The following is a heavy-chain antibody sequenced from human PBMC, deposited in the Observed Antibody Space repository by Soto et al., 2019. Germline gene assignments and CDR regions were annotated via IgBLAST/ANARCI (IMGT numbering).Heavy chain of an antibody. J-gene: IGHJ5*02. D-gene: IGHD3-22*01. CDR1: GGSISRSSYY. V-gene: IGHV4-39*01. Sequence: SETLSLTCTVSGGSISRSSYYWGWIRQPPGKGLEWIGSIYYTGNAYYNPSLKSRVTIFVDTSKNQFSLKLTSVTAADTALYYCARDYFDSSDYTTNWFDPRGQGALVTVSS. CDR3: ARDYFDSSDYTTNWFDP. CDR2: IYYTGNA.